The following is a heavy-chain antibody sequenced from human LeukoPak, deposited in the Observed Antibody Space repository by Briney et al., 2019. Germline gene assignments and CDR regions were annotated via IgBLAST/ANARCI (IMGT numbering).Heavy chain of an antibody. V-gene: IGHV4-31*03. J-gene: IGHJ4*02. D-gene: IGHD3-9*01. CDR3: AKTYYDILTGYRPFDY. CDR1: GGSINSGGYY. Sequence: SETLSLTCTVSGGSINSGGYYWSWIRQHPGKGLEWIGYIYYSGSTYYNLSLKSRVTISVDTSKNQFSLKLSSVTAADTAVYYCAKTYYDILTGYRPFDYWGQGTLVTVSS. CDR2: IYYSGST.